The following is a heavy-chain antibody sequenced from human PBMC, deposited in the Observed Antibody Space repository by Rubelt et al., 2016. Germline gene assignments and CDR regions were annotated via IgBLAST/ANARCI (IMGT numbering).Heavy chain of an antibody. J-gene: IGHJ4*02. CDR2: ISGSGGNT. D-gene: IGHD1-7*01. Sequence: GSGGGLVQPGGSLRLSCTASGFTFSSNAMYWVRQAPGKGLEWVSAISGSGGNTYYADSVKGRFTISRDNSKNTLYLQLTSLRAEDTAVYYCAKDRRGNWNYVGAFDNWGQGTLVTVSS. CDR3: AKDRRGNWNYVGAFDN. CDR1: GFTFSSNA. V-gene: IGHV3-23*01.